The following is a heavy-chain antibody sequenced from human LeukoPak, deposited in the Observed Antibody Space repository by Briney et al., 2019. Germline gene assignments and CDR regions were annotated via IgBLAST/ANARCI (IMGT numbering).Heavy chain of an antibody. CDR1: GFTLSRDA. CDR3: AKSYNGYESKPDY. V-gene: IGHV3-23*01. D-gene: IGHD5-12*01. CDR2: INNSGGRT. Sequence: GVSLRLSCAACGFTLSRDAMSWVRQAPGKALEWVSSINNSGGRTVYTDSVKGRFAISRDNSNITLYLQMNSLRDEDTAVYYCAKSYNGYESKPDYWGQGTLVTVSS. J-gene: IGHJ4*02.